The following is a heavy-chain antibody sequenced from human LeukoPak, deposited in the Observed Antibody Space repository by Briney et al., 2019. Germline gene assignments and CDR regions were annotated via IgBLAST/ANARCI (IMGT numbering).Heavy chain of an antibody. D-gene: IGHD2-2*01. V-gene: IGHV4-4*07. CDR2: IYTSGST. Sequence: KPSETLSLTCTVSGVSISSYYWSWVRQPAGKGLEWVGGIYTSGSTNYNPSLKSRVTMSVGTSKNQFSLKLSSVTAADTAVYYCARQWSPKRYSGRPPSRDQLAGGDMDVWGKGTTVTVSS. J-gene: IGHJ6*04. CDR1: GVSISSYY. CDR3: ARQWSPKRYSGRPPSRDQLAGGDMDV.